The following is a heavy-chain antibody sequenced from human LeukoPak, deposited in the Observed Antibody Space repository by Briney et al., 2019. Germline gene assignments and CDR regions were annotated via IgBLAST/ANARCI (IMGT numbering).Heavy chain of an antibody. CDR2: INHSGST. Sequence: SETLSLTCTVSGGSISSSSYYWGWIRQPPGKGLEWIGEINHSGSTNYNPSLKSRVTISVDTSKNQFSLKLSSVTAADAAVYYCARVPWIQLWLNPGHHFDCWGQGTLVTVSS. D-gene: IGHD5-18*01. CDR1: GGSISSSSYY. CDR3: ARVPWIQLWLNPGHHFDC. J-gene: IGHJ4*02. V-gene: IGHV4-39*07.